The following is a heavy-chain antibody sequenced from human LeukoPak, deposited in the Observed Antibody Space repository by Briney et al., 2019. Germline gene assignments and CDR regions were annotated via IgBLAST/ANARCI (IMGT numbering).Heavy chain of an antibody. D-gene: IGHD3-22*01. Sequence: GGSPRLSCAASGFTFSSYEMNWVRQAPGKGLEWVSYISSSGSTIYYADSVKGRFTISRDNAKNSLYLQMNSLRAEDTAVYYCASLVVISAFDIWGQGTMVTVSS. CDR3: ASLVVISAFDI. CDR2: ISSSGSTI. CDR1: GFTFSSYE. J-gene: IGHJ3*02. V-gene: IGHV3-48*03.